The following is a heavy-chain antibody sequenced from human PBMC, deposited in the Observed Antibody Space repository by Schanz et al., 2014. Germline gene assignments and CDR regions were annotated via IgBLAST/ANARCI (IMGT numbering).Heavy chain of an antibody. CDR3: SREVGLYDTGWFDP. J-gene: IGHJ5*02. V-gene: IGHV1-69*08. D-gene: IGHD3-16*01. CDR1: GGTFSSDT. CDR2: IVPIAGIT. Sequence: QVHLVQSGAEVKKPGSSVKVSCKASGGTFSSDTFSWVRQAPGQGLEWMGRIVPIAGITNYAQRFQGSVTITADKSSDTACIELSSLRSEDTAVYYYSREVGLYDTGWFDPWGQGTLVTVSS.